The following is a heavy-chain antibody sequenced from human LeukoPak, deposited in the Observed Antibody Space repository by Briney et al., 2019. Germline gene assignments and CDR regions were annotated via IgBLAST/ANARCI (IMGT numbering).Heavy chain of an antibody. CDR3: ARGTTPTAWWLAMWAHYFDY. V-gene: IGHV3-23*01. CDR1: GFTFSSYA. Sequence: GGSLRLSCAASGFTFSSYAMSWVRQAPGKGLEWVSAISGSGGSTYYADSVKGRFTISRDNSKNTLYLQMNSLRAEDTAVYYCARGTTPTAWWLAMWAHYFDYWGQGTLVTVSS. D-gene: IGHD6-19*01. J-gene: IGHJ4*02. CDR2: ISGSGGST.